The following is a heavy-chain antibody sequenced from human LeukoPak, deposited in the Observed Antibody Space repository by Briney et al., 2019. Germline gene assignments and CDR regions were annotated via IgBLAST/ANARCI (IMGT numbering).Heavy chain of an antibody. CDR2: ISGSGGST. CDR1: GFTFSSYA. J-gene: IGHJ3*02. D-gene: IGHD5-18*01. CDR3: ARDDSYGYLEFGAFDI. Sequence: PGGSLRLSCAASGFTFSSYAMSWVRQAPGKGLEWVSAISGSGGSTYYADSVKGRFTISRDNSKNTLYLQMNSLRAEYTAVYYCARDDSYGYLEFGAFDIWGQGTMVTVSS. V-gene: IGHV3-23*01.